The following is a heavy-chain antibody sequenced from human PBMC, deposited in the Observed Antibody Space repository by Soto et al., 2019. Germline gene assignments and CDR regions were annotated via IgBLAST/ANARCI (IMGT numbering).Heavy chain of an antibody. D-gene: IGHD2-15*01. V-gene: IGHV3-30*03. Sequence: GGSLRLSCAASGFTFSSYGMHWVRQAPGKGLVWVAVISYDGSNKCYADSVKGRFTISRDNSKNTLYLQMNSLRAEGTAVYYCARDTPHNCFVPWGQGTLVTVSS. J-gene: IGHJ5*02. CDR2: ISYDGSNK. CDR1: GFTFSSYG. CDR3: ARDTPHNCFVP.